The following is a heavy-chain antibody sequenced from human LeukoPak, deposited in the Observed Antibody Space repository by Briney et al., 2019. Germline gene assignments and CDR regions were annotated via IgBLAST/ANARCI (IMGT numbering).Heavy chain of an antibody. CDR1: GFTFSNFV. D-gene: IGHD3-22*01. J-gene: IGHJ4*02. V-gene: IGHV3-23*01. CDR3: AREIGYDSSGYYYAGGYDY. Sequence: GGSLRLSCAASGFTFSNFVMSWVRQAPGKGLEWVSAISGSGGSTYYADSVKGRFTISRDNSKNTLYLQMNSLRAEDTAVYYCAREIGYDSSGYYYAGGYDYWGQGTLVTVSS. CDR2: ISGSGGST.